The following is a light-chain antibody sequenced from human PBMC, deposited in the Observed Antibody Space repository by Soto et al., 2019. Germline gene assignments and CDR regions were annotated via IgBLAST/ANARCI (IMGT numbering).Light chain of an antibody. Sequence: IQLTQSPSSLSASVGDRVTISCRASQGIANFLAWYQQKPGKAPMLPIYAASTLQSGVPSSFSGSGSGTDFTRTISILQPEDFATYCYHQLNSFPIPFGPGTKVHI. CDR2: AAS. V-gene: IGKV1-9*01. CDR3: HQLNSFPIP. CDR1: QGIANF. J-gene: IGKJ3*01.